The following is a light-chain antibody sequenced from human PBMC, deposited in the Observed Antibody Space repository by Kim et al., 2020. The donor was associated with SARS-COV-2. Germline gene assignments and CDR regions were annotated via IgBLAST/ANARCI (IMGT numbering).Light chain of an antibody. CDR1: SSNIGSNY. CDR3: AAWDDSLSGVV. Sequence: GQRVTISGSGSSSNIGSNYVYWYQQLPGTAPKLLIYRKNQRPSGVPDRFSGSKSGTSASLAISGLRSEDEADYYCAAWDDSLSGVVFGGGTQLTVL. CDR2: RKN. J-gene: IGLJ2*01. V-gene: IGLV1-47*01.